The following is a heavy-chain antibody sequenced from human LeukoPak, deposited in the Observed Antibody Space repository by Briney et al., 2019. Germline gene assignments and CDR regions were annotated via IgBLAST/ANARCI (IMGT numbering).Heavy chain of an antibody. CDR1: GGAISSGAYH. D-gene: IGHD4-23*01. Sequence: LSLTCTVSGGAISSGAYHRSWIRQPAGKGLEWVSYISSSGSTIYYADSVKGRFTISRDNAKNSLYLQMNSLRAEDTAVYYCNCEVTPRIGFDYWGQGTLVTVSS. CDR2: ISSSGSTI. CDR3: NCEVTPRIGFDY. J-gene: IGHJ4*02. V-gene: IGHV3-11*04.